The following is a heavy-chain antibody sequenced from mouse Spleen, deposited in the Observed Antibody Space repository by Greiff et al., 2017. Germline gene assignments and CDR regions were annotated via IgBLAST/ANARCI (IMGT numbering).Heavy chain of an antibody. Sequence: QVQLQQSGAELVKPGASVKLSCKASGYTFTSYWMQWVKQRPGQGLEWIGEIDPSDSYTNYNQKFKGKATLTVDTSSSTAYMQLSSLTSEDSAVYYCARAPYGNYLFDYWGQGTTLTVSS. J-gene: IGHJ2*01. CDR1: GYTFTSYW. CDR2: IDPSDSYT. D-gene: IGHD2-1*01. CDR3: ARAPYGNYLFDY. V-gene: IGHV1-50*01.